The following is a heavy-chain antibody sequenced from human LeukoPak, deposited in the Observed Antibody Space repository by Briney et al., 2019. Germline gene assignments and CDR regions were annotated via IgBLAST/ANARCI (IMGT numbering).Heavy chain of an antibody. Sequence: ASVKVSCKASGGTFSSYAISWMRQAPGQGLEWMGGIIPIFGTANYAQKFQGRVTITADKSTSTAYMELSSLRSEDTAVYYCARDNTPTRERFGELSENYYYYGMDVWGKGTTVTVSS. CDR2: IIPIFGTA. D-gene: IGHD3-10*01. V-gene: IGHV1-69*06. CDR1: GGTFSSYA. CDR3: ARDNTPTRERFGELSENYYYYGMDV. J-gene: IGHJ6*04.